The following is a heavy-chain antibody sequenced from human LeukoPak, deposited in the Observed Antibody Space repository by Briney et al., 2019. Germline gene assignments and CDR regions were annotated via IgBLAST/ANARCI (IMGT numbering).Heavy chain of an antibody. CDR2: INPNSGGS. D-gene: IGHD6-19*01. CDR1: GYTFTAYY. Sequence: WASVKVSCKASGYTFTAYYMHWVRQAPGQGLEWMGWINPNSGGSDYAQKFQGRVTMTRDTSISTAYMELSSLRSDDTAVYYCARSESSRSRDYWGQGTLVTVSS. V-gene: IGHV1-2*02. CDR3: ARSESSRSRDY. J-gene: IGHJ4*02.